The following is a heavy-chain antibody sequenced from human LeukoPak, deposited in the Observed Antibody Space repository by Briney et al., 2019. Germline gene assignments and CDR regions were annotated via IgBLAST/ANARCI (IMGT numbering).Heavy chain of an antibody. CDR3: ARDVRYCSSTSCYAGSYYYGMDV. J-gene: IGHJ6*04. D-gene: IGHD2-2*01. CDR1: GFTFSSYA. CDR2: ISYDGSNK. Sequence: GGSLRLSCAASGFTFSSYAMHWVRQAPGKGLEWVAVISYDGSNKYYADSVKGRFTISRDNSENTLYLQMNSIRAEDTAVYYCARDVRYCSSTSCYAGSYYYGMDVWGKGTTVTVSS. V-gene: IGHV3-30*04.